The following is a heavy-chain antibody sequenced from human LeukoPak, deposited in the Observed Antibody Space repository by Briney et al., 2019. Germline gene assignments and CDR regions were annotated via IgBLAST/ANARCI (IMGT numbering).Heavy chain of an antibody. CDR2: IRSKANSYAT. CDR3: TGTGEYYDFWSGYEDYYYMDV. V-gene: IGHV3-73*01. CDR1: GFTFSGSA. J-gene: IGHJ6*03. Sequence: GGSLKLSCAASGFTFSGSAMHWVRQASGKGLEWVGRIRSKANSYATAYAASVKGRFTISRDDSKNTAYLQMNSLKTEDTAVYYCTGTGEYYDFWSGYEDYYYMDVWGKGTTVTVSS. D-gene: IGHD3-3*01.